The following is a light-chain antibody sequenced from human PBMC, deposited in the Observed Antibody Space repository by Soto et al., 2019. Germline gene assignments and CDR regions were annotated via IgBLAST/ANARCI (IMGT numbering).Light chain of an antibody. CDR1: QSLLHSDGYNY. CDR3: MQALQTPLT. J-gene: IGKJ4*01. V-gene: IGKV2-28*01. CDR2: LGS. Sequence: DLVMTQSPLSLPVTPGEPASISCRSSQSLLHSDGYNYLDWYLQKPGQSPHLLIYLGSNRASGVPDRFSGSGSGTDFTLKISRVEAEDVGVYYCMQALQTPLTFGGGTKVEI.